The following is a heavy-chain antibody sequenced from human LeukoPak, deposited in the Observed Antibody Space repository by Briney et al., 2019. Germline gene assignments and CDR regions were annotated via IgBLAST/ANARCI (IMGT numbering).Heavy chain of an antibody. J-gene: IGHJ4*02. Sequence: GGSLRLSRAASGFTFSSYSMNWVRQAPGKGLEWVSSISSSSSYIYYADSVKGRFTISRDNAKNSLYLQMNSLRAEDTAVYYCARVGDGYYFDYRGQGTLVTVSS. CDR2: ISSSSSYI. V-gene: IGHV3-21*01. CDR3: ARVGDGYYFDY. D-gene: IGHD5-24*01. CDR1: GFTFSSYS.